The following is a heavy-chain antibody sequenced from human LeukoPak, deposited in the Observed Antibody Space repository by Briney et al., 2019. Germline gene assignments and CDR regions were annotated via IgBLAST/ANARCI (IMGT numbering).Heavy chain of an antibody. CDR1: GFTFSSYA. CDR2: ISYDGSNK. D-gene: IGHD2-21*02. Sequence: GGSLRLSCAASGFTFSSYAMHWVRQAPGKGLEWVAVISYDGSNKYYADSVKGRFTISRDNSKNTLYLQMNSLRAEDTAVYYCAREGPFGVVVTAMGYYYYGMDVWGQETTVTVSS. V-gene: IGHV3-30-3*01. J-gene: IGHJ6*02. CDR3: AREGPFGVVVTAMGYYYYGMDV.